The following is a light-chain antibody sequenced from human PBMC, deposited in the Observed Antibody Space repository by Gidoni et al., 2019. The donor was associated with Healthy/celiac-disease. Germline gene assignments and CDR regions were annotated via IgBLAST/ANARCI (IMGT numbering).Light chain of an antibody. J-gene: IGKJ5*01. CDR1: QSVSSY. Sequence: EIVLTQSPATLSLSPGERATLSCRSSQSVSSYLAWYQQKPGQPPRLLIYDASNRATGIPARCSGSGSGTDFTLTISSLEPEDFAVYYCQQRSNWITFGQXTRLEIK. CDR2: DAS. V-gene: IGKV3-11*01. CDR3: QQRSNWIT.